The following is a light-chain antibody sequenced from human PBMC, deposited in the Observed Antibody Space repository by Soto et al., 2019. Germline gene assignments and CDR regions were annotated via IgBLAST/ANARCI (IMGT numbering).Light chain of an antibody. J-gene: IGLJ2*01. Sequence: QSVLTQPASVSGSPGQSITISCTGTNNDVGGYNYVSWYQHRPGRAPKLMIYDVNNRPSGVSNRFSGSKSGNTASLTISGLQTEDEADYYCSSYGGHSIVVFGGGTKLTVL. CDR3: SSYGGHSIVV. V-gene: IGLV2-14*03. CDR1: NNDVGGYNY. CDR2: DVN.